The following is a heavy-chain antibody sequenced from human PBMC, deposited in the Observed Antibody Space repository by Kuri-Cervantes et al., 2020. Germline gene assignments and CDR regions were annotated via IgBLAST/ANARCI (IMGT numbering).Heavy chain of an antibody. J-gene: IGHJ5*02. CDR1: GFTFSSYW. CDR3: ARAIGYYYSVGWFDP. V-gene: IGHV3-74*01. Sequence: GGSLRLSCAASGFTFSSYWMHWVRQAPGKGLVWVSRINSDGSSTSYADSVKGRFTISRDNAKNTLYLQMNSLRAEDTAVYYCARAIGYYYSVGWFDPWGQGTLVTVSS. CDR2: INSDGSST. D-gene: IGHD3-22*01.